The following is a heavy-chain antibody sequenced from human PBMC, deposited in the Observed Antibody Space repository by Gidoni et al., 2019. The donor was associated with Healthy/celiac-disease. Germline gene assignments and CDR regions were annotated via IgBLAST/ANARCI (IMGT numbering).Heavy chain of an antibody. Sequence: QLQLQESGPGLVKPSETLSLTCTVSGGSISSSSYYWGWLRQPPGKGLEWFGSIYYSGSTYYNPSLKSRVTISVDTSKNQFSLKLSSVTAADTAVYYCARLGDIVVVPAATQLFDYWGQGTLVTVSS. CDR1: GGSISSSSYY. CDR2: IYYSGST. CDR3: ARLGDIVVVPAATQLFDY. D-gene: IGHD2-2*01. J-gene: IGHJ4*02. V-gene: IGHV4-39*01.